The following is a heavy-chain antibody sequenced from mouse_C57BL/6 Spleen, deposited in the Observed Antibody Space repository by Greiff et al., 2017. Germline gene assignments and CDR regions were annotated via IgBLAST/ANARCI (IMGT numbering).Heavy chain of an antibody. CDR3: ERVSGSSYFDY. J-gene: IGHJ2*01. CDR2: ISSGGSYT. V-gene: IGHV5-6*01. D-gene: IGHD1-1*01. Sequence: EVQGVESGGDLVKPGGSLKLSCAASGFTFSSYGMSWVRQTPDKRLEWVATISSGGSYTYYPDSVKGRFTISRDNAKNTLYLQMRSLNSEDTAIYDCERVSGSSYFDYWGQGTTLTVSA. CDR1: GFTFSSYG.